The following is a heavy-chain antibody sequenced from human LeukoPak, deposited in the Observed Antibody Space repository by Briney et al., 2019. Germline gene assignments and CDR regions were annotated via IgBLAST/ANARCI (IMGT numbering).Heavy chain of an antibody. CDR3: AGADWVPAGGYHYSYTDV. V-gene: IGHV1-2*02. CDR2: IKPDRGDT. D-gene: IGHD5-12*01. J-gene: IGHJ6*02. CDR1: GFTLTDY. Sequence: ASVKVSCKASGFTLTDYIHWVRQDPRQGLECRGGIKPDRGDTDYAQKFYGSATMTRDTSISTDYMNMSSLKSNDTTVYYSAGADWVPAGGYHYSYTDVWGQGTTVTVSS.